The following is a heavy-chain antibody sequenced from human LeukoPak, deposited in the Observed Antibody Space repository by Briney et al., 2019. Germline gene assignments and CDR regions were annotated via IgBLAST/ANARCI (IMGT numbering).Heavy chain of an antibody. V-gene: IGHV3-48*04. CDR2: ISSSSSTI. D-gene: IGHD3-22*01. CDR1: GFTFSSYN. J-gene: IGHJ5*02. Sequence: GGSLRLSCAASGFTFSSYNMNWVRQAPGKGLEWISYISSSSSTIYYADSVKGRFTISRDNAKNSLYLQMNSLRAEDTAVYYCARGPTSGYYLWGQGTLVTVSS. CDR3: ARGPTSGYYL.